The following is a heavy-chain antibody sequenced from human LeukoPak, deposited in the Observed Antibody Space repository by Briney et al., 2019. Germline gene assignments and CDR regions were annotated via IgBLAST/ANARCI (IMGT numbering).Heavy chain of an antibody. CDR1: GFTFSSYW. D-gene: IGHD6-19*01. J-gene: IGHJ5*02. V-gene: IGHV3-7*01. CDR3: ARDGSSGWYGYWFDP. CDR2: IKQDGSEK. Sequence: GGSLRLSCAASGFTFSSYWMSWVRQAPGKGLEWVANIKQDGSEKYYVDSVKGRFTISRDNAKNSLYLQMNSLRAEDTAVYYCARDGSSGWYGYWFDPWGQGTLVTVSS.